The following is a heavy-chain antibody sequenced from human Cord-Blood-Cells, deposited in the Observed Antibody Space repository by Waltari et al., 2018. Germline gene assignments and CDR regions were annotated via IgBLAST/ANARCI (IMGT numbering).Heavy chain of an antibody. V-gene: IGHV1-8*01. CDR1: GYTITRSD. Sequence: VQLVQSGAGVKKPGVAVKVPCNASGYTITRSDINWVRQATGQGLEWMGWMNPNSGNTGYAQKFQGRVTMTRNTSISTAYMELSSLRSEDTAVYYCYSGSDAFDIWGQGTMVTVSS. D-gene: IGHD3-10*01. CDR3: YSGSDAFDI. CDR2: MNPNSGNT. J-gene: IGHJ3*02.